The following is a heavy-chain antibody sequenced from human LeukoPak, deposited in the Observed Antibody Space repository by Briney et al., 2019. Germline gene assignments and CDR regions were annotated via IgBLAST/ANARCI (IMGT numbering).Heavy chain of an antibody. CDR1: GFPFSRSG. V-gene: IGHV3-33*01. Sequence: HPGGSLRLSCAASGFPFSRSGIHWVRQAPDNGLEWVAIIWFDGSNKFYGDSVQGRFTISRDNSKNTLYLQMNSLRAEDTAVYYCARDRGGYDFWSGYDLPLYYYYGMDVWGQGTTVTVSS. CDR3: ARDRGGYDFWSGYDLPLYYYYGMDV. CDR2: IWFDGSNK. D-gene: IGHD3-3*01. J-gene: IGHJ6*02.